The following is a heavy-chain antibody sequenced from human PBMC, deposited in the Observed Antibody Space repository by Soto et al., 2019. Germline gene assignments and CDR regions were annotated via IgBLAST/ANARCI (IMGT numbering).Heavy chain of an antibody. CDR2: MNPNSGNT. CDR1: GYTFTSYD. Sequence: ASVKVSCKASGYTFTSYDINWVRQATGQGLEWMGWMNPNSGNTGYAQKFQGRVTMTRNTSISTAYMELSSLRAEDTALYYCAKDFLQDWGQDYYYGMDVWGQGTTVTVSS. J-gene: IGHJ6*02. V-gene: IGHV1-8*01. D-gene: IGHD7-27*01. CDR3: AKDFLQDWGQDYYYGMDV.